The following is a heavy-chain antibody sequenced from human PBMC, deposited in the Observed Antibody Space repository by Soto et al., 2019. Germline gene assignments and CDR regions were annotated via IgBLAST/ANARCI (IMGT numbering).Heavy chain of an antibody. CDR2: INGYNGNT. CDR3: ARDEGGGDCEWCFDH. V-gene: IGHV1-18*04. Sequence: QVQLVQSGAEVKKPGASVKVSCKASGYSFTGYGISWVRQAPGQGLEWMGWINGYNGNTNYAQKVQGRVTMTPDAATNTAHMALRSLRSADTAVYFCARDEGGGDCEWCFDHWGQGTLGTVSS. CDR1: GYSFTGYG. D-gene: IGHD2-21*02. J-gene: IGHJ4*02.